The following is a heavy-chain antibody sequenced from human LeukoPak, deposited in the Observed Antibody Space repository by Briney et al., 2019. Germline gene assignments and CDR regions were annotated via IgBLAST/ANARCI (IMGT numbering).Heavy chain of an antibody. CDR3: ARVGAWELQSVFEY. V-gene: IGHV3-7*01. Sequence: PGRTLRLSCAPSGFTFSNYLMTWVRQVAGKGLGWVANIHKAGSESYYVDSVKGRFAISRDNAKNSLYLQLSSLRVEDTAVYYCARVGAWELQSVFEYWGQGTLVTVSS. D-gene: IGHD1-26*01. J-gene: IGHJ4*02. CDR2: IHKAGSES. CDR1: GFTFSNYL.